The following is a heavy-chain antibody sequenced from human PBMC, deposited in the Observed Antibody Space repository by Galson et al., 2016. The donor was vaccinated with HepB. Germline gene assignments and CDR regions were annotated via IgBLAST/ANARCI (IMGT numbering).Heavy chain of an antibody. D-gene: IGHD3-22*01. V-gene: IGHV3-64D*06. CDR2: LSTNGGYT. Sequence: LRLSCAASAFTLINYAMHWVRQAPGKGLEYVSTLSTNGGYTNYADSVKGRFNISRYNSKNTLYLQMSSLSPEDTAVYYCVKGGYYDRKGFDYWGQGTLVTVSS. CDR1: AFTLINYA. J-gene: IGHJ4*02. CDR3: VKGGYYDRKGFDY.